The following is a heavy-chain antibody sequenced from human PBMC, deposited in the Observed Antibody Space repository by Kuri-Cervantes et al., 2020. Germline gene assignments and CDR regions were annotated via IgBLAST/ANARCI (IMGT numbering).Heavy chain of an antibody. CDR1: GFTFSDYY. V-gene: IGHV3-23*01. CDR2: ISGSGGST. CDR3: AKDRSGGIMITFGGVIDLPIDY. D-gene: IGHD3-16*02. Sequence: GGSLRLSCAASGFTFSDYYMSWLRQAPGKELEWVSAISGSGGSTYYADSVKGRFTISRDNSKNTLYLQMNSLRAEDTAVYYCAKDRSGGIMITFGGVIDLPIDYWGQGTLVTVSS. J-gene: IGHJ4*02.